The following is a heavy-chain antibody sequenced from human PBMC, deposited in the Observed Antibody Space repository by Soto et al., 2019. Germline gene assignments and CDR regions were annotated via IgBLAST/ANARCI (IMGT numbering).Heavy chain of an antibody. J-gene: IGHJ5*02. V-gene: IGHV3-74*03. CDR3: ARVATGSYSWRES. D-gene: IGHD1-26*01. CDR1: GFTFSTYW. CDR2: INSDGSIT. Sequence: EVQLEESGGDLVQPGGSLRLSCAASGFTFSTYWMHWVRQAPGKGLVWVSRINSDGSITTSADSVKGRFTISRDNSKNTLYLQMNRLRAEDTAVYYCARVATGSYSWRESWGQGTLVTVSS.